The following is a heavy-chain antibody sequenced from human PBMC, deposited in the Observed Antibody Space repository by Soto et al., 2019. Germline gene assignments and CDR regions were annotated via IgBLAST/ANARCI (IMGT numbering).Heavy chain of an antibody. CDR2: IRGTDGST. V-gene: IGHV3-23*01. D-gene: IGHD6-19*01. Sequence: IRGTDGSTYYADSMKGRFTISKDNSKNTLYLQMNSLRPEDTALYFCVKGGWLDYWGQGTLVTVSS. J-gene: IGHJ4*02. CDR3: VKGGWLDY.